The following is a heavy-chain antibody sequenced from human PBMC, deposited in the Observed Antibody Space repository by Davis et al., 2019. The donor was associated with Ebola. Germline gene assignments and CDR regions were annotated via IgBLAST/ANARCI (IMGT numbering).Heavy chain of an antibody. V-gene: IGHV4-31*03. D-gene: IGHD7-27*01. CDR2: IYYSGST. Sequence: PSETLSLTCTVSGGSISRGGSYWTWIRQHPGKGLEWIGYIYYSGSTNYNPPLQSRVTISIDTARNQFALKLNSVTAADTAVYYCARIRGTGDRRGEDHWGQGILVTVSP. CDR3: ARIRGTGDRRGEDH. J-gene: IGHJ4*02. CDR1: GGSISRGGSY.